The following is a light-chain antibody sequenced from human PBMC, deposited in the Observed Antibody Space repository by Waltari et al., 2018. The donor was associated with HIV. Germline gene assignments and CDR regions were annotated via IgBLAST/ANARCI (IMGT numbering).Light chain of an antibody. Sequence: QSVLTQPPSASGTPGQRVTISCSGSSSNIGSYYVYWYQPLPGTAPKLLIYRNNQRPSGVPDRFSGSKSGTSGSLAISGLRSEDEADYFCAAWSGSLSGVVFGGGTKLTVL. V-gene: IGLV1-47*01. CDR1: SSNIGSYY. CDR3: AAWSGSLSGVV. CDR2: RNN. J-gene: IGLJ2*01.